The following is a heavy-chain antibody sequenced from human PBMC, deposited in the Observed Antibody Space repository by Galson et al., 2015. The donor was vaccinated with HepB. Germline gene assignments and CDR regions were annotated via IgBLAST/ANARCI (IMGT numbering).Heavy chain of an antibody. Sequence: SLRLSCAASGFTFRNTWMNWVRQAPGKGLEWVGRIKRKIDGGTTDYAAPVKGRFTISRDDSRNTVYLQMNSLKTEDTAVYYCSVLYYNFWTNYHSKYYFYMDVWGKGTTVTVSS. CDR2: IKRKIDGGTT. CDR1: GFTFRNTW. CDR3: SVLYYNFWTNYHSKYYFYMDV. J-gene: IGHJ6*03. V-gene: IGHV3-15*07. D-gene: IGHD3/OR15-3a*01.